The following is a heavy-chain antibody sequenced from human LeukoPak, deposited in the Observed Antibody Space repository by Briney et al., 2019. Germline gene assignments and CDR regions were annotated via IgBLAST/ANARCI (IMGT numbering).Heavy chain of an antibody. CDR1: EFTFSSYG. CDR2: IRYDGSNK. Sequence: GGSLRLSCAASEFTFSSYGMHWVRQAPGKGLEWVAFIRYDGSNKYYADSVKGRFTISRDNSKNTLYLQMNSLRAEDTAVYYCAKERRGYCSSTSCPGRYFDYWGQGTLVTVSS. CDR3: AKERRGYCSSTSCPGRYFDY. J-gene: IGHJ4*02. D-gene: IGHD2-2*01. V-gene: IGHV3-30*02.